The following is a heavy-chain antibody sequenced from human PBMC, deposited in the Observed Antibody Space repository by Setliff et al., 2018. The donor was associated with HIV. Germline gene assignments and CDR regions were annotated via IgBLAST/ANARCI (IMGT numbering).Heavy chain of an antibody. J-gene: IGHJ4*02. V-gene: IGHV4-30-4*08. D-gene: IGHD4-17*01. CDR3: ARSYGDPYYFDY. Sequence: SETLSLTCTVSGGSISSGDYYWSWIRQPPGKGLEWIGYIYYSGSTYYNPSLKSRDTISVDTSKNQFSLKLSSVTAADTAVYYCARSYGDPYYFDYWGQGTLVTVSS. CDR2: IYYSGST. CDR1: GGSISSGDYY.